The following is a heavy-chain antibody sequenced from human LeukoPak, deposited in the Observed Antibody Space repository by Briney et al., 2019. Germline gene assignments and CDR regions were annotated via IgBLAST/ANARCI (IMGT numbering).Heavy chain of an antibody. CDR1: GFTFSNYW. D-gene: IGHD6-19*01. Sequence: GGSLSPSCAASGFTFSNYWMHWVRQAPGKGLVWVSRINSDGSTTTYADSVKGRFTISRDNAKNRLYLQMNSLRAEDTAVYYCARDSWSSGSLWGQGTLVTVSS. J-gene: IGHJ4*02. V-gene: IGHV3-74*01. CDR2: INSDGSTT. CDR3: ARDSWSSGSL.